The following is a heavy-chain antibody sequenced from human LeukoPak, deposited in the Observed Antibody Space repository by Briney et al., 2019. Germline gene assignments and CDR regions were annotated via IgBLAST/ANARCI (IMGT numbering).Heavy chain of an antibody. V-gene: IGHV3-48*04. Sequence: GGSLRLSCAASGFTFSSYSMNWVRQAPGKGLEWVSYISSSSSTIYYADSVKGRFTISRDNAKSSLYLQMNSLRAEDTAVYYCATFESTDYYYYMDVWGKGTTVTVSS. J-gene: IGHJ6*03. CDR3: ATFESTDYYYYMDV. CDR2: ISSSSSTI. CDR1: GFTFSSYS. D-gene: IGHD3-16*01.